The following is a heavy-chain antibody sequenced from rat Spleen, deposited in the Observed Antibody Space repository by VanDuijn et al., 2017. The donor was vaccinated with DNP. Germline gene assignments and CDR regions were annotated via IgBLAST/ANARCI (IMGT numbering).Heavy chain of an antibody. CDR2: IIYDGSRT. CDR1: GFTFSDYN. D-gene: IGHD1-10*01. J-gene: IGHJ1*01. Sequence: EVQLVESGGGLVQPGRSLKLSCAASGFTFSDYNMAWVRQAPKKGLEWVATIIYDGSRTYYRDSVKGRFTISRDNAKSTLYLQMDSLRSEDTATYYGATHNNYRYFDFWGPGTMVTVSS. V-gene: IGHV5S10*01. CDR3: ATHNNYRYFDF.